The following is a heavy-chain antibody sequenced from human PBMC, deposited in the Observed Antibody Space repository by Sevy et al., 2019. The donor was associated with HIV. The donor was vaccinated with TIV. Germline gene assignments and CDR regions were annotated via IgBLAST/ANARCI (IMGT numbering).Heavy chain of an antibody. Sequence: GGSLRLSCEASGFTFSSYAMNWVRQAPGKGLEWVSGLSGNGGSTNYADSVKGRFTISRDNSKNTLYLQMNSLRAEDTAIYYCAKDRVWELGDAFDIWGQGTMVTVSS. J-gene: IGHJ3*02. CDR3: AKDRVWELGDAFDI. D-gene: IGHD1-26*01. CDR1: GFTFSSYA. V-gene: IGHV3-23*01. CDR2: LSGNGGST.